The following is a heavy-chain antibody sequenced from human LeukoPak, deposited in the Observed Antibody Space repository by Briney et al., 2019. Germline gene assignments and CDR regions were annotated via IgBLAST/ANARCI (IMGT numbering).Heavy chain of an antibody. J-gene: IGHJ4*02. CDR2: INHSGST. CDR1: GGSFSGYY. Sequence: PSETLSLTCAVYGGSFSGYYWSWIRQPPGKGLEWIGEINHSGSTNYNPSLKSRVTISVDTSKNQFSLTLSSVTAADTAVYYCARGPRVGYYVRCFDYWGQGTLVTVSS. D-gene: IGHD3-10*02. CDR3: ARGPRVGYYVRCFDY. V-gene: IGHV4-34*01.